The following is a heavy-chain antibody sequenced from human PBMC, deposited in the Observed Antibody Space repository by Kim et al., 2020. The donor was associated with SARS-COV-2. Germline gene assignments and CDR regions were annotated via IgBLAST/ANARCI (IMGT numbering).Heavy chain of an antibody. V-gene: IGHV4-4*07. J-gene: IGHJ4*02. CDR2: GST. CDR3: ARAIDYFDY. Sequence: GSTNYNPSLKSRVTTSVDTSKNQFSLKLSSVTAADTAVYYCARAIDYFDYWGQGTLVTVSS.